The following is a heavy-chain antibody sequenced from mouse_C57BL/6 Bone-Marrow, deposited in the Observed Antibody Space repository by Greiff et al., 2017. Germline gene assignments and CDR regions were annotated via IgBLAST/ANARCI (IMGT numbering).Heavy chain of an antibody. CDR3: ASNYYGSSYWYFDV. CDR2: IDPSDSYT. D-gene: IGHD1-1*01. CDR1: GYTFTSYW. J-gene: IGHJ1*03. V-gene: IGHV1-69*01. Sequence: QVQLQQPGAELVMPGASVKLSCKASGYTFTSYWMHWVKQRPGQGLEWIGEIDPSDSYTNYNQQFKGKSTLTVDKSSSTAYMQLSSLTSEDSAVYYCASNYYGSSYWYFDVWGTGTTVTVSS.